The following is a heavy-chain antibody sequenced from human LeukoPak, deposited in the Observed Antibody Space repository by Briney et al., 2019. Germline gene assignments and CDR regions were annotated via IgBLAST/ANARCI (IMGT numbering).Heavy chain of an antibody. J-gene: IGHJ4*02. V-gene: IGHV3-23*01. D-gene: IGHD5-18*01. CDR2: ISASSGVI. Sequence: GGSLRLSCAASGFTFSSHAMSWVRQAPGKGLEWVSVISASSGVIHYADSVEGRFTISRDNSKNTLYLQMNSLRAEDTAVYYCTKDSVRIQPATGWGQGTLVTVSS. CDR1: GFTFSSHA. CDR3: TKDSVRIQPATG.